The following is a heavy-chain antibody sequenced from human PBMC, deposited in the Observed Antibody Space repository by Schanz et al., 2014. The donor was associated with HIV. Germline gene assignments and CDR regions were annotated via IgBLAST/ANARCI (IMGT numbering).Heavy chain of an antibody. D-gene: IGHD3-10*01. Sequence: EVQLLESGGGLVQPGGSLRVSCAASGFMFSSYGMSWVRQAPGKGLEWVSGISWKSASIGYADSVKGRFTISRDNSRNTLYLQMNSLRGEDAALYYCAKDRLVWFGEFNGLDAWGQGTTVFVSS. CDR3: AKDRLVWFGEFNGLDA. CDR1: GFMFSSYG. J-gene: IGHJ6*02. CDR2: ISWKSASI. V-gene: IGHV3-23*01.